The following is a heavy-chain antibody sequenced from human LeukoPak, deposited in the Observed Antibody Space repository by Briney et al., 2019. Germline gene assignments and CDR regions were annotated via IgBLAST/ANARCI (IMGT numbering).Heavy chain of an antibody. V-gene: IGHV4-34*01. J-gene: IGHJ6*03. D-gene: IGHD3-3*01. CDR1: GGSFSGYY. Sequence: SETLSLTCAVYGGSFSGYYWSWIRQPPGKGLEWIGEINHSGSTNYNPSLKSRVTISVDTSKNQFSLKLSSVTAADTAVYYCARGPYYDFWSGYQYYYYYYMDVWGKGTTVTVSS. CDR2: INHSGST. CDR3: ARGPYYDFWSGYQYYYYYYMDV.